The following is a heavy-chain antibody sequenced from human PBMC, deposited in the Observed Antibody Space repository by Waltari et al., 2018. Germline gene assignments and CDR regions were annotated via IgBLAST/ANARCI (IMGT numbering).Heavy chain of an antibody. CDR2: INYSVTT. Sequence: QLQMQESGPRLVKPSETLSLTCTVSGGSIRRANSHWGYLRQPPGKGLEWIGSINYSVTTYYNPSLKSRVIISADTSKNQFALQLSPVTAADTAVYYCARFSQVTASSLLDFWGQGTLVTVSS. CDR3: ARFSQVTASSLLDF. CDR1: GGSIRRANSH. V-gene: IGHV4-39*01. J-gene: IGHJ4*02. D-gene: IGHD2-21*02.